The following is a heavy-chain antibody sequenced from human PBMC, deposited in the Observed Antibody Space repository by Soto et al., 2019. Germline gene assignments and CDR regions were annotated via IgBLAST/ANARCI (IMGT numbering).Heavy chain of an antibody. D-gene: IGHD6-19*01. Sequence: TSETLSLTCTVSGGSISSSNWWSWVRQPPGKGLEWIGEIYHSGSTNYNPSLKSRVTISVDKSKNQFSLKLSSVTAADTAVYYCARVAVAGTRVDYWGQGTLVTVSS. CDR1: GGSISSSNW. CDR2: IYHSGST. J-gene: IGHJ4*02. V-gene: IGHV4-4*02. CDR3: ARVAVAGTRVDY.